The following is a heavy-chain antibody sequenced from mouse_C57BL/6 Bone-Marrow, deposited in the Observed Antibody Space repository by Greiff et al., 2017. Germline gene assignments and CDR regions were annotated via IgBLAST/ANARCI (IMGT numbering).Heavy chain of an antibody. CDR2: IRLKSDNYAT. J-gene: IGHJ2*03. V-gene: IGHV6-3*01. CDR3: TGGPYYSNSYFDY. D-gene: IGHD2-5*01. CDR1: GFTFSNYW. Sequence: EVKLVESGGGLVQPGGSMKLSCVASGFTFSNYWMNWVRQSPEKGLEWVAQIRLKSDNYATHYAESVKGRFPISRDDSKSSVYLQMNNLRAEDTGIYYCTGGPYYSNSYFDYWGQGTRRTVSS.